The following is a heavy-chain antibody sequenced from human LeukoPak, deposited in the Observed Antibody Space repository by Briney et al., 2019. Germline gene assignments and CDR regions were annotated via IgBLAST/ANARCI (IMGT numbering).Heavy chain of an antibody. Sequence: ASVKVSCKASGYTFTGYYMHWVRQAPGQGLEWMGWINPNSGGTNYAQKFQGRVTMTRDTPISTAYMELSRLRSDDTAVYYCARVIGMGRGLDFDCWGQGTLVTVSS. J-gene: IGHJ4*02. CDR1: GYTFTGYY. D-gene: IGHD3-16*02. CDR2: INPNSGGT. CDR3: ARVIGMGRGLDFDC. V-gene: IGHV1-2*02.